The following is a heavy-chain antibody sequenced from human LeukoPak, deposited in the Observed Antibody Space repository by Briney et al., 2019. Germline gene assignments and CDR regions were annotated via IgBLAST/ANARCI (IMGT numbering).Heavy chain of an antibody. V-gene: IGHV4-59*01. D-gene: IGHD4-23*01. CDR3: ARGGTAVIAPYAFDI. Sequence: SETLSLTCTVSGGSISSYYWSWIRQPPGKGLEWIGYIYYSGSTNCNPSVKSRVAMSVDTSKKQFSLKLSSLTAADTAVYYCARGGTAVIAPYAFDIWGQGTTVTVSS. J-gene: IGHJ3*02. CDR2: IYYSGST. CDR1: GGSISSYY.